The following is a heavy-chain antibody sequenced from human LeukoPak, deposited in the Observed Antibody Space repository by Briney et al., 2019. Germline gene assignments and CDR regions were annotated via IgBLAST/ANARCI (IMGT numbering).Heavy chain of an antibody. D-gene: IGHD2-8*01. Sequence: AASVKVSCKASGYTFTSYDINWVRQATGPGLEWMGWMNPNSGNTGYAQKFQGRVTMTRNTSISTAYMELSSLRSEDTAVYYCARGYCTNGVCFFEYYYGMDVWGQGTTVTVSS. CDR2: MNPNSGNT. CDR1: GYTFTSYD. CDR3: ARGYCTNGVCFFEYYYGMDV. V-gene: IGHV1-8*01. J-gene: IGHJ6*02.